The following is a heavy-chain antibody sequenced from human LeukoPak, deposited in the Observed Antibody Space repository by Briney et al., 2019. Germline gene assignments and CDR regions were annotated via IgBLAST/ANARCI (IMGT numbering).Heavy chain of an antibody. D-gene: IGHD3-3*01. Sequence: GASVMVSCKASGYTFTSYYMHWVRQAPGQGLEWMGIINPSGGSTSYAQKFQGRVTMTRDTSTSTVYMELSSLRSEDTAVYYCARGALYYDFWSGYPHDAFDIWGQGTMVTVSS. CDR2: INPSGGST. CDR1: GYTFTSYY. J-gene: IGHJ3*02. CDR3: ARGALYYDFWSGYPHDAFDI. V-gene: IGHV1-46*01.